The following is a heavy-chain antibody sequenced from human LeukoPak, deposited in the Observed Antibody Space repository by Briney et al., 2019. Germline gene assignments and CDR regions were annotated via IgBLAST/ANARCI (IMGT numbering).Heavy chain of an antibody. Sequence: TGGSLRLSCAASGFTFSSYAMSWVRQPPGKGLEWIGEIYHSGSTNYNPSLKSRVAISVDKSKNQFSLKLSSVTAADTAVYYCARAQWLVNYFDYWGQGTLVTVSS. J-gene: IGHJ4*02. CDR1: GFTFSSYAM. CDR2: IYHSGST. CDR3: ARAQWLVNYFDY. D-gene: IGHD6-19*01. V-gene: IGHV4-4*02.